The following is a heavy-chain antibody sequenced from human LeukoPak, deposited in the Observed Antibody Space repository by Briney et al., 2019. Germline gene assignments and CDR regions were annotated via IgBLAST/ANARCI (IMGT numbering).Heavy chain of an antibody. J-gene: IGHJ2*01. CDR3: AKDRTVGASYWYFDL. D-gene: IGHD1-26*01. V-gene: IGHV3-53*01. Sequence: GGSLRLSCAASGFTFSNYNFYWVRQAPGKGLEWVSVIYSGGSTYYADSVKGRFTISRDSSKNTLFLHMNTLRAEDTAIYYCAKDRTVGASYWYFDLWGRGTLVTVSS. CDR2: IYSGGST. CDR1: GFTFSNYN.